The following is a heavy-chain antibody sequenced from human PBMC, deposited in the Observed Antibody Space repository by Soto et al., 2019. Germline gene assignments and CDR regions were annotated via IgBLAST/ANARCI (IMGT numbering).Heavy chain of an antibody. D-gene: IGHD2-2*01. CDR3: ASVVVPAARLGTLNRYFDY. CDR2: IYHSGST. Sequence: SETLSLTCAVSSGSISSSNWWSWVRQPPGKGLEWIGEIYHSGSTNYNPSLKSRVTISVDKSKNQFSLKLSSVTAADTAVYYCASVVVPAARLGTLNRYFDYWGQGTLVTVSS. CDR1: SGSISSSNW. J-gene: IGHJ4*02. V-gene: IGHV4-4*02.